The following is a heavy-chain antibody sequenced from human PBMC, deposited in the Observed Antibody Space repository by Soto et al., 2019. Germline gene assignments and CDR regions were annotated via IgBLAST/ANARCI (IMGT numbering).Heavy chain of an antibody. CDR1: GYTFTSYG. D-gene: IGHD5-12*01. CDR2: IIPILGIA. J-gene: IGHJ4*02. Sequence: SVKVSCKASGYTFTSYGISWVRQAPGQGLEWMGRIIPILGIANYAQKFQGRVTITADKSTSTAYMELSSLRSEDTAVYYCATEKYIVATSVYWGQGTLVTVSS. V-gene: IGHV1-69*04. CDR3: ATEKYIVATSVY.